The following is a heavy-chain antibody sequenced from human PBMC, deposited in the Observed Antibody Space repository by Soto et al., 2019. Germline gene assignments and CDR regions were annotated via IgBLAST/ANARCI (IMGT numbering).Heavy chain of an antibody. J-gene: IGHJ5*02. V-gene: IGHV3-7*01. CDR2: IKQDGSEK. CDR3: ARDYDFTLPGWFDP. Sequence: GGSLRLSCAASGFTFSSYWMSWVRQAPGKGLEWVANIKQDGSEKYYVDSVKGRFTISRDNAKNSLYLQMNSLRAEDTAVYYCARDYDFTLPGWFDPWGQGTLVTVSS. CDR1: GFTFSSYW. D-gene: IGHD3-3*01.